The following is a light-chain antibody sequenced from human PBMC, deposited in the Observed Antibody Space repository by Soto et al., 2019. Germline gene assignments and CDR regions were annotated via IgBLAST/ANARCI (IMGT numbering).Light chain of an antibody. CDR1: QSISTW. Sequence: DIQMTQSPSTLSASVGDRVTITCRASQSISTWLAWYQQKPGKAPNPMIYKASSLESGVPSRFSGSGSGTEFTLTISSLQPDDFATYDCQQYNTYPLTFGGGTTVQSK. CDR2: KAS. V-gene: IGKV1-5*03. J-gene: IGKJ4*01. CDR3: QQYNTYPLT.